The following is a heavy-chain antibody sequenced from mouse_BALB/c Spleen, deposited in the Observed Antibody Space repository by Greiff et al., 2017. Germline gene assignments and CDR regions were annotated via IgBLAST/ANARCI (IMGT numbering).Heavy chain of an antibody. V-gene: IGHV3-2*02. D-gene: IGHD2-1*01. CDR3: ARGNYYAMDY. Sequence: EVQLQESGPGLVRPSQSLSLTCTVTGYSITSDYAWNWIRQFPGNKLGWMGYISYSGSTSYNPSLKRRISITRDTSKNQFFLQVNSVTTEDTATYYGARGNYYAMDYWGQGTSVTVSS. J-gene: IGHJ4*01. CDR2: ISYSGST. CDR1: GYSITSDYA.